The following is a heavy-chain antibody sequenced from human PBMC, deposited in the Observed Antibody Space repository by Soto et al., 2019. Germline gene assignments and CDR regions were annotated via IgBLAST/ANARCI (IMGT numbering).Heavy chain of an antibody. CDR2: IIPIFGTA. CDR1: GGTFSSYA. J-gene: IGHJ6*02. V-gene: IGHV1-69*12. CDR3: ARVRYSSGWSFYYYYGMDV. D-gene: IGHD6-19*01. Sequence: QVQLVQSGAEVKKPGSSVKVSCKASGGTFSSYAISWVRQAPGQGLEWMGGIIPIFGTANYAQKFQGRVTITADESTSXAXXELSSLRSEDTAVYYCARVRYSSGWSFYYYYGMDVWGQGTTVTVSS.